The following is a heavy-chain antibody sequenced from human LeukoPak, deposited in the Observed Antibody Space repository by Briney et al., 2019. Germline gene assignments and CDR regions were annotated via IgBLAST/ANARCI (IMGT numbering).Heavy chain of an antibody. J-gene: IGHJ4*02. D-gene: IGHD3-10*01. CDR3: ARESPKWFGELLRPFDY. Sequence: SVKVSCKASGGTFSSYAISWVRQAPGQGLEWMGGIIPIFGTANYAQKFQGRVTMTRDTSTSTVYMELSSLRSEDTAVYYCARESPKWFGELLRPFDYWGQGTLVTVSS. V-gene: IGHV1-69*05. CDR1: GGTFSSYA. CDR2: IIPIFGTA.